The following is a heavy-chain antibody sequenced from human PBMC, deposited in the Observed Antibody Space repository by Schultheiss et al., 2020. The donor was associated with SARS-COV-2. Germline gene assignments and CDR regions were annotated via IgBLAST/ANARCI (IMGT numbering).Heavy chain of an antibody. CDR3: AREGEIGYYFDY. CDR2: ISYDGSNK. D-gene: IGHD3-10*01. V-gene: IGHV3-30*05. CDR1: GFTFSSYS. Sequence: GGSLRLSCAASGFTFSSYSMSWVRQAPGKGLEWVAVISYDGSNKYYADSVKGRFTISRDNSKNTLYLQMNSLRAEDTAVYYCAREGEIGYYFDYWGQGTLVTVSS. J-gene: IGHJ4*02.